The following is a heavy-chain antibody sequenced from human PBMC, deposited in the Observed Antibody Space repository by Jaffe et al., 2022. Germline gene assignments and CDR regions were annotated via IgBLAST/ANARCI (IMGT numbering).Heavy chain of an antibody. CDR1: GFTFSSYS. CDR2: ISSSSSYI. D-gene: IGHD3-9*01. CDR3: ARVNYDILTGSDGSFDY. J-gene: IGHJ4*02. Sequence: EVQLVESGGGLVKPGGSLRLSCAASGFTFSSYSMNWVRQAPGKGLEWVSSISSSSSYIYYADSVKGRFTISRDNAKNSLYLQMNSLRAEDTAVYYCARVNYDILTGSDGSFDYWGQGTLVTVSS. V-gene: IGHV3-21*01.